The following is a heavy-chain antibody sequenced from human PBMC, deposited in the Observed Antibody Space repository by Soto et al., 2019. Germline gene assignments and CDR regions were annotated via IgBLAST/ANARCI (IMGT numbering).Heavy chain of an antibody. CDR3: ARLGYCSSTSCYTSWYTYNWFDP. J-gene: IGHJ5*02. CDR2: FDPEDGET. V-gene: IGHV1-24*01. CDR1: GYTLTELS. Sequence: ASVKVSCKVSGYTLTELSMHWGRQAPGKGLEWMGGFDPEDGETIYAQKFQGRVTMTEDTSTDTAYMELSSLRSEDTAVYYCARLGYCSSTSCYTSWYTYNWFDPWGQGTLVTVSS. D-gene: IGHD2-2*02.